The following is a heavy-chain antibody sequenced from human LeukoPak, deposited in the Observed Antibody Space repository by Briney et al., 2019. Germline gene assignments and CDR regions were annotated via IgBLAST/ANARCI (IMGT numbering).Heavy chain of an antibody. D-gene: IGHD5-12*01. CDR3: ARSDSGYVGSMSPRIDY. V-gene: IGHV1-24*01. J-gene: IGHJ4*02. CDR1: GYTLTELS. CDR2: FDPEDGET. Sequence: ASVKVSCKVSGYTLTELSMHWVRQAPGKGLEWMGGFDPEDGETIYAQKFQGRVTMTEDTSTDTAYMELSSLRSEDTAVYYCARSDSGYVGSMSPRIDYWGQGTLVTVSS.